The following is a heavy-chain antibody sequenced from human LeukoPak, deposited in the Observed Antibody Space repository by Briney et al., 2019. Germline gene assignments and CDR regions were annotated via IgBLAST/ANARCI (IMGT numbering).Heavy chain of an antibody. D-gene: IGHD1-26*01. CDR3: ARDSGLGPTWHPFDH. Sequence: GASVKVSCKASGYNFTDYYIHWVRQAPGQGLEWMGWINPKSGGTSYAQKFRGRVTMTRDTSISTAYMELSGLRSDDTAVYYCARDSGLGPTWHPFDHWGQGTPVTVSS. J-gene: IGHJ4*02. V-gene: IGHV1-2*02. CDR2: INPKSGGT. CDR1: GYNFTDYY.